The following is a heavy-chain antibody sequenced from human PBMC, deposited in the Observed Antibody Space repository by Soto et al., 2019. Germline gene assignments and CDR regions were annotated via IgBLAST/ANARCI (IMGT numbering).Heavy chain of an antibody. Sequence: QVQLVESGGGVVQPGRSLRLSCAASGFTFSSYAMHWVRQAPGKGLEWVAVISYDGSNKYYADSVKGRFTISRDNSKNTLYPQMNSLRAEDTAVYYCARADSKSMVRGDFDYWGQGTLVTVSS. CDR1: GFTFSSYA. D-gene: IGHD3-10*01. CDR3: ARADSKSMVRGDFDY. CDR2: ISYDGSNK. J-gene: IGHJ4*02. V-gene: IGHV3-30-3*01.